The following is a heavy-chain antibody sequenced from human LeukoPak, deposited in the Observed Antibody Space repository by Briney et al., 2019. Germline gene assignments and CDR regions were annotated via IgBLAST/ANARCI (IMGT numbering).Heavy chain of an antibody. CDR2: ISGSGGST. D-gene: IGHD3-10*01. CDR1: GFTFSSYA. J-gene: IGHJ4*02. Sequence: RPGGSLRLSCAASGFTFSSYAMSWVRQAPGKGLEWVSAISGSGGSTNYADSVKGRFTISRDNSKNTLYLQMNSLRAEDTAVYYCAKSNAPLWFGELSPFDYWGQGTLVTVSS. V-gene: IGHV3-23*01. CDR3: AKSNAPLWFGELSPFDY.